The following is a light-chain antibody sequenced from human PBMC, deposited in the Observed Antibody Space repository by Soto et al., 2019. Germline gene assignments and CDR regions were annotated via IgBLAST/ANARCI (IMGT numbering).Light chain of an antibody. CDR3: QQYGSSPYT. V-gene: IGKV3-20*01. Sequence: EIVLTQSPGTLSLSPGERATLSCRASQSGGINYIAWYQQKPGQTPRLLIYDTSSRAAGIPDRFSGGGSGTECTLTISRLEPEDFAVYFCQQYGSSPYTFGQGTKLEIK. J-gene: IGKJ2*01. CDR1: QSGGINY. CDR2: DTS.